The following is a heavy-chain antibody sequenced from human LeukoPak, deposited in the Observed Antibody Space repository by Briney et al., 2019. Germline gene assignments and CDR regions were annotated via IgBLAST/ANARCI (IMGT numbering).Heavy chain of an antibody. CDR3: TASMTVVLTHDAFDV. J-gene: IGHJ3*01. CDR1: GFTFSDAW. V-gene: IGHV3-15*01. D-gene: IGHD3-22*01. Sequence: GGSLSLSCAASGFTFSDAWMTWVRQAPGKGLEWVGRVKSKTDGGTTDYAAPVKGRFTISRDDSKDTVYLQMDSLKADDTDLYYCTASMTVVLTHDAFDVWGQGAMVTVSS. CDR2: VKSKTDGGTT.